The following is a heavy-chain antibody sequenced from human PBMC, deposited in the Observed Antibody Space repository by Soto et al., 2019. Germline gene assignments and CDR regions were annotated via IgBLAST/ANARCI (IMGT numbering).Heavy chain of an antibody. CDR3: ERGRGIAARPAYYHYGMDV. V-gene: IGHV1-8*01. D-gene: IGHD6-6*01. J-gene: IGHJ6*02. CDR2: MNPNSGNT. Sequence: GAAVKVSCKASEYAFTSYDINWVRQATGQGLEWMGWMNPNSGNTGYAQKFQGRVTMTRNTSISTAYMELSSLRSEDTAVYYCERGRGIAARPAYYHYGMDVWGQGTTVTV. CDR1: EYAFTSYD.